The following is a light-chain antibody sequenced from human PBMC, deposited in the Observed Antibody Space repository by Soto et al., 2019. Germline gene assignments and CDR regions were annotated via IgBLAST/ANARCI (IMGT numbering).Light chain of an antibody. CDR2: EVS. J-gene: IGLJ1*01. Sequence: QSVLTQPPSASGSPGQSVTISCTGTSSDVGGYNYVSWYQQHPGKAPKLMIYEVSKRPSGVPDRFSGSKSDNTASLTVSGLQAEDEADYYCSSYAGSNNFEVFGTGTKVTVL. V-gene: IGLV2-8*01. CDR3: SSYAGSNNFEV. CDR1: SSDVGGYNY.